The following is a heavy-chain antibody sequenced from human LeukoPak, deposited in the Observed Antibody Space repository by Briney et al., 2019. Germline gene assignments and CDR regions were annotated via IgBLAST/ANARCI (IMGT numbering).Heavy chain of an antibody. J-gene: IGHJ4*02. CDR1: GFTFSSYG. CDR2: ISNDGSNK. Sequence: SGGSLRLSCAASGFTFSSYGMHWVRQAPGKGLEWVAIISNDGSNKHYADSVKGRFTVSRDNSENTLYLQMNSLRAEDTAVYYCARDRVGATDYFDYWGQGTLVTVSS. D-gene: IGHD1-26*01. CDR3: ARDRVGATDYFDY. V-gene: IGHV3-30*03.